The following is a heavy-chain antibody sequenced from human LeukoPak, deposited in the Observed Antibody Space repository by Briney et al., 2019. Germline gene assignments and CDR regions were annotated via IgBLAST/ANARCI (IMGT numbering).Heavy chain of an antibody. D-gene: IGHD1-26*01. V-gene: IGHV3-23*01. J-gene: IGHJ4*02. Sequence: GGSLRLSCAASGFTLSSYAMSWVRQAPGKGLEWVSAISDTGNTYHADSVKGRFTISRDNAKSSLYLQLNSLRADDTAVYYCARDVSGDSPIYWGQGTLVTVSS. CDR3: ARDVSGDSPIY. CDR2: ISDTGNT. CDR1: GFTLSSYA.